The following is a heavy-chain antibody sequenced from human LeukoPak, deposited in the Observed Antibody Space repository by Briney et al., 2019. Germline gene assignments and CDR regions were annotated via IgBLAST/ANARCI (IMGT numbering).Heavy chain of an antibody. Sequence: SETLSLTCTVSGGSISSGSYYWSWIRQPAGKGLEWIGRIYTSGSTNYNPSLKSRVTISVDTSKNQFSLKLSSVTAADPAVYYCARDGATVVTPDYNWFDPWGQGTLVTVSS. CDR3: ARDGATVVTPDYNWFDP. D-gene: IGHD4-23*01. V-gene: IGHV4-61*02. CDR1: GGSISSGSYY. CDR2: IYTSGST. J-gene: IGHJ5*02.